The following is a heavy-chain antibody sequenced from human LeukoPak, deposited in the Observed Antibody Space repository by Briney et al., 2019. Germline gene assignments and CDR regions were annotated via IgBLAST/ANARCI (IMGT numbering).Heavy chain of an antibody. CDR1: GFTFSSYA. Sequence: PGGSLRLSCAASGFTFSSYAMSWVRQAPGKGLEWVSAISGSGDSTYYADSVKGRFTISRDNSKKTLYLQLNSLRAEDTAVYYCAKEYSGSFSPFPSYFDYWGQGTLVTVSS. CDR3: AKEYSGSFSPFPSYFDY. J-gene: IGHJ4*02. CDR2: ISGSGDST. V-gene: IGHV3-23*01. D-gene: IGHD1-26*01.